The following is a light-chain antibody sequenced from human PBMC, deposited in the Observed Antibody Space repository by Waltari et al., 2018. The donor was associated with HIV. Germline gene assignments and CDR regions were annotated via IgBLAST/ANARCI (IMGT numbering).Light chain of an antibody. CDR1: SSDVGTYNR. CDR2: EVS. V-gene: IGLV2-18*02. J-gene: IGLJ2*01. Sequence: QSALTQPPSVSGSPGQSVTISCTGTSSDVGTYNRVSWYQHPPGTAPKVVIYEVSNRPSGVPERFAGSKSGNTASLTISGLQAEDEADYYCSSFTTCSTWIFGGGTRLTVL. CDR3: SSFTTCSTWI.